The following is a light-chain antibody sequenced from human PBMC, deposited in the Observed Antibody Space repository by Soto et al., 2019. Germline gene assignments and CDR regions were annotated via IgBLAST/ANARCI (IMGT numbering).Light chain of an antibody. J-gene: IGKJ4*01. CDR3: QQDYNLPPLT. Sequence: EKLMSQSPATLSVSPGARVPLSCRASQNIHNHMSWFLQKPGQAPRLLIYGASTRATGIPARFSGSGSGTDFTLTISSLQPEDFAVYYCQQDYNLPPLTFGGGTKVDIK. CDR2: GAS. V-gene: IGKV3D-15*01. CDR1: QNIHNH.